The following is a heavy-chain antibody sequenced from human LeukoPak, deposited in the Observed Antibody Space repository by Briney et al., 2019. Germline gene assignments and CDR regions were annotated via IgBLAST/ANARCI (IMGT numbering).Heavy chain of an antibody. D-gene: IGHD6-19*01. CDR3: VRGSDHDY. Sequence: GGSLRLSCAASGFTFSSYGINWVRQAPGKGLEWVSAISGSGGSTYYADSVKGRFTISRDNSKNTLWLQMNSLKGEDTAVYYCVRGSDHDYWGQGTLVTVSS. V-gene: IGHV3-23*01. CDR1: GFTFSSYG. J-gene: IGHJ4*02. CDR2: ISGSGGST.